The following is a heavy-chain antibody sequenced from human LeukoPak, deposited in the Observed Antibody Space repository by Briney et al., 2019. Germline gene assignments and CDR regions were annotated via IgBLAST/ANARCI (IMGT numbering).Heavy chain of an antibody. CDR2: IYTSGST. CDR1: GGSISGYY. CDR3: ATTTTIASWFDP. J-gene: IGHJ5*02. Sequence: KPSETLSLTCSVSGGSISGYYWSWVRQPPGKGLEWIGYIYTSGSTNYNPSLKSRVTISVDTSKNQFSLKLSSVTAADTAVYYCATTTTIASWFDPWGQGTLVTVSS. D-gene: IGHD2-21*01. V-gene: IGHV4-4*09.